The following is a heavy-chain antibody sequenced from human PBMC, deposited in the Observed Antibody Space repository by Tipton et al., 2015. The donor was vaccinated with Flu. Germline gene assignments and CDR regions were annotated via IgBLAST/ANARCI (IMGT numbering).Heavy chain of an antibody. J-gene: IGHJ1*01. V-gene: IGHV3-7*03. CDR2: INHDGSEK. CDR3: AKGGRSVANTREYFQH. D-gene: IGHD5-12*01. Sequence: WIRQPPGKRLEWVANINHDGSEKYYVDSVKGRFTISRDNAKNSLYLQMNSLRAEDTALYYCAKGGRSVANTREYFQHWGQGTLVTVSS.